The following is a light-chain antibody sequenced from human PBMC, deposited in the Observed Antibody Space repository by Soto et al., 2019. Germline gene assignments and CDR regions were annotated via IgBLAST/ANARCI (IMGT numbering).Light chain of an antibody. CDR3: YSYAGSSTWV. Sequence: QSVLTQPRSVSGSPGQSVTISCTGTSSDVGGYNYVSWYQHHPGKAPKVMVHEVSNRPSGVPDRFSGSKSGNTASLTISGLQAEDEADYYCYSYAGSSTWVFGGGTKLTAL. V-gene: IGLV2-11*01. CDR1: SSDVGGYNY. CDR2: EVS. J-gene: IGLJ3*02.